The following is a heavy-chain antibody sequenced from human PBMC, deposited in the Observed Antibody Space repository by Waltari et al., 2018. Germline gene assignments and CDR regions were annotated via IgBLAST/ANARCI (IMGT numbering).Heavy chain of an antibody. J-gene: IGHJ6*03. CDR2: IYYSGST. D-gene: IGHD1-1*01. V-gene: IGHV4-39*07. CDR3: AREGTDWNPAEGYMDV. CDR1: GGSISSSSYY. Sequence: QLRLQESGPGLVKPSETLSLTCTVSGGSISSSSYYWGWIRQPPGKGLEWIGSIYYSGSTYYNPSLKSRVTISVDTSKNQFSLKLSSVTAADTAVYYCAREGTDWNPAEGYMDVWGKGTTVTISS.